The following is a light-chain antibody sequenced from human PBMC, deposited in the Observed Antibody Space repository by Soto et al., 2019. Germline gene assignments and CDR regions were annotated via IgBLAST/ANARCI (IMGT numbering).Light chain of an antibody. J-gene: IGLJ2*01. Sequence: QAVVTQPPSVSGAPGQRVTISCTGSRSNIGATYDVHWYQRLPGKAPKLLIYGDNNRPSGVPDRFSGSKSGPSASLAITGLQAEDEADYYCQSYDSSLSGVVFGGGTKLTVL. V-gene: IGLV1-40*01. CDR3: QSYDSSLSGVV. CDR1: RSNIGATYD. CDR2: GDN.